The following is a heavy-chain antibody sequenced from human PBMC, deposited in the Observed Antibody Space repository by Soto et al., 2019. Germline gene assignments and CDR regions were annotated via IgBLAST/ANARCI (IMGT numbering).Heavy chain of an antibody. J-gene: IGHJ4*02. D-gene: IGHD4-17*01. V-gene: IGHV3-23*01. CDR2: IYGAASGM. CDR1: GFTFHQYT. CDR3: AKERHPDGYWDSDW. Sequence: EVQLLESGGDLVRPGGSLRLSCAASGFTFHQYTMNWVRQAPGKGLEWVSGIYGAASGMYYADSVRGRFTISRDNSRNTVALQMNDLRAEDTAVYYCAKERHPDGYWDSDWWGQGTRVTVSS.